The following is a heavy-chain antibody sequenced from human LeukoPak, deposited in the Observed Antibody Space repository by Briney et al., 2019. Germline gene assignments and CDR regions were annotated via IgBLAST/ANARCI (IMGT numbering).Heavy chain of an antibody. CDR1: GFTFSSYG. Sequence: PGGSLRLSCAASGFTFSSYGMHWVRQAPGKGLEWVAVISYDGSNKYYADSVKGRFTISRDNSKNTLYLQMNSLRAEDTAVYYCAKDHHTAMDPWCPDYWGQGTLVTVSS. V-gene: IGHV3-30*18. D-gene: IGHD5-18*01. CDR3: AKDHHTAMDPWCPDY. J-gene: IGHJ4*02. CDR2: ISYDGSNK.